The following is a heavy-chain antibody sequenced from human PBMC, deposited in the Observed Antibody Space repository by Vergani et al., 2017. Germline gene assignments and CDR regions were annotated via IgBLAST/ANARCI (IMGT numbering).Heavy chain of an antibody. Sequence: EVQLVESGGGLVQPGGSLRLSCAASGFTFSSYWMHWVRQAPGKGLVWVSRINSDGSSTSYADSVKGRFTISRDNAKNTLYLQMNSLRAEDTAVYYCAKDLGRGGSWRETSDAFDIWGQGTMVTVSS. V-gene: IGHV3-74*01. CDR3: AKDLGRGGSWRETSDAFDI. CDR1: GFTFSSYW. J-gene: IGHJ3*02. D-gene: IGHD2-15*01. CDR2: INSDGSST.